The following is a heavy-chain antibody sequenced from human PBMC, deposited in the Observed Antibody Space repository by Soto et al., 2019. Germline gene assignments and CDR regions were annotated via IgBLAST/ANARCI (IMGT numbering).Heavy chain of an antibody. CDR1: GGSISGSSYY. CDR2: IYYSGAA. Sequence: QLQLQESGPGLVKPSETLSLTCTVSGGSISGSSYYWGWIRQPPGKGLEWIGTIYYSGAAYYNPSQHGRVHLPVDTSSNQFSMKLNSVTAADAAVYRCTDLLGQWLPRDWGQGTVVTVSS. J-gene: IGHJ4*02. D-gene: IGHD6-19*01. CDR3: TDLLGQWLPRD. V-gene: IGHV4-39*01.